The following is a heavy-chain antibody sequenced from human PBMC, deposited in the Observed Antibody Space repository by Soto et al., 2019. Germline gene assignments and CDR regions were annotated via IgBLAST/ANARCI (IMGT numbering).Heavy chain of an antibody. CDR3: ARGWGYDSTDYYYAY. CDR2: IIPIFGTA. J-gene: IGHJ4*02. V-gene: IGHV1-69*01. CDR1: GGSFNRHT. Sequence: QVQLVQSGAEVRKPGSSVSVSCKASGGSFNRHTISWVRQAPGQGLEWMGGIIPIFGTANHAQKFQGRVTIIEDESTSTVYMELSSLRSDDTALYYCARGWGYDSTDYYYAYWGQGTLVIVSS. D-gene: IGHD3-22*01.